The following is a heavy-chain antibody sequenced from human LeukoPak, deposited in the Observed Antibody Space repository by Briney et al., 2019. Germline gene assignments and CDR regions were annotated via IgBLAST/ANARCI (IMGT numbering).Heavy chain of an antibody. CDR3: AREAYCGGDCYPDY. CDR2: INPNSGGT. Sequence: GASVKVSCKASGYTFTSYGISWARQAPGQGLEWMGWINPNSGGTNYAQKFQGRVTMTRDTPISTAYMELSRLRSDDTAVYYCAREAYCGGDCYPDYWGQGTLVTVSS. V-gene: IGHV1-2*02. CDR1: GYTFTSYG. D-gene: IGHD2-21*02. J-gene: IGHJ4*02.